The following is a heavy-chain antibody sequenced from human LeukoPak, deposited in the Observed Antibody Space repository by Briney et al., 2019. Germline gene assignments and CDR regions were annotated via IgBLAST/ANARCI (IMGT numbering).Heavy chain of an antibody. CDR1: GFTLSSYS. V-gene: IGHV3-21*01. J-gene: IGHJ4*02. Sequence: GGSLRLSCAASGFTLSSYSMNWVRQAPGKGLEWVSSISSSSSYIYYADSVKGRFTISRDNAKNSLYLQMNSLRAEDTAVYYYASPGSIVVVPAAIFTYYFDYWGQGTLVTVSS. CDR3: ASPGSIVVVPAAIFTYYFDY. D-gene: IGHD2-2*02. CDR2: ISSSSSYI.